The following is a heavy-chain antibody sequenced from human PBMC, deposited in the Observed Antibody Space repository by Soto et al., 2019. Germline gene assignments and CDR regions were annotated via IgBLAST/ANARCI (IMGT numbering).Heavy chain of an antibody. Sequence: LRLSCTGSGFTFGDYAMSWFRQAPGKGLEWVGFIRSKAYSGTAEYAASVKGRFTMSRDDSKNIAYLQMNSLKTEDTAVYYCSRDRSGITMIRGVADYWGQGTLVTVSS. V-gene: IGHV3-49*03. CDR3: SRDRSGITMIRGVADY. CDR1: GFTFGDYA. J-gene: IGHJ4*02. D-gene: IGHD3-10*01. CDR2: IRSKAYSGTA.